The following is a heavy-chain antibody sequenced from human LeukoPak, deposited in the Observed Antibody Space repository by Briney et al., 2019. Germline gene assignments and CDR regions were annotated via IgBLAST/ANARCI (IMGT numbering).Heavy chain of an antibody. D-gene: IGHD3-22*01. J-gene: IGHJ4*02. CDR3: ARSYYDSSGYQDY. Sequence: GYIYYSGGTNYNPSLKSRVTISVDTSKNQFSLKLSSVTAADTAVYYCARSYYDSSGYQDYWGQGTLVTVSS. CDR2: IYYSGGT. V-gene: IGHV4-59*08.